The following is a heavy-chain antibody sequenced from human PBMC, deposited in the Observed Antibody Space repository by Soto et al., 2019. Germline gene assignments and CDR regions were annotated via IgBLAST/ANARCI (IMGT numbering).Heavy chain of an antibody. J-gene: IGHJ6*02. V-gene: IGHV3-21*01. Sequence: ESVGGLVKPGGSLRLSCAASGFTFSSYSMNWVRQAPGKGLEWVSSISSSSSYIYYADSVKGRFTISRDNAKNSLYLQMNSLRAEDTAVYYCARNGAAGGYYYYGMDVWGQGTTVTVSS. CDR2: ISSSSSYI. CDR1: GFTFSSYS. D-gene: IGHD2-8*01. CDR3: ARNGAAGGYYYYGMDV.